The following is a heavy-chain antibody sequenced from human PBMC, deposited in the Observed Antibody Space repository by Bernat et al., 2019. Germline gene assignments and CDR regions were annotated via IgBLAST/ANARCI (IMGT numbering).Heavy chain of an antibody. CDR2: INHSGST. J-gene: IGHJ4*02. CDR3: ARVPARTTVPYFDY. CDR1: GGSFSGYY. Sequence: QVQLQQWGAGLLKPSETLSLTCAVYGGSFSGYYWSWIRQPPGKGLEWIGEINHSGSTNYNPSLKSRFTISVDTSKNQFSLKLSSVTAADTAVYYCARVPARTTVPYFDYWGQGTLVTVSS. D-gene: IGHD4-11*01. V-gene: IGHV4-34*01.